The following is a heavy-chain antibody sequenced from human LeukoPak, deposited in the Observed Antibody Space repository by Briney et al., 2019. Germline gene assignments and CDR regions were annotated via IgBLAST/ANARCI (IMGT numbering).Heavy chain of an antibody. Sequence: GGSLRLSCAASGFTFSSYAMHWVRQAPGKGLEWVAVISYDGSNKYYADSVKGRFTISRDNAKNSLYLQMNSLRAEDTALYYCAKAYYYGSGSYYNLPYYFDYWGQGTLVTVSS. CDR1: GFTFSSYA. CDR3: AKAYYYGSGSYYNLPYYFDY. CDR2: ISYDGSNK. D-gene: IGHD3-10*01. V-gene: IGHV3-30*01. J-gene: IGHJ4*02.